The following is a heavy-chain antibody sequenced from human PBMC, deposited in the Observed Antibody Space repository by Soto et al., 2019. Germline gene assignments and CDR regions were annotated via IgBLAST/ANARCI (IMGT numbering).Heavy chain of an antibody. CDR2: ISDTGGGT. CDR3: AKDAGGGPYSTAWYEFDY. CDR1: GFIFGTYA. V-gene: IGHV3-23*01. D-gene: IGHD2-2*01. J-gene: IGHJ4*02. Sequence: GGSLRLSCAASGFIFGTYAMSWVRQAPGKGPEWVAVISDTGGGTYYADSVKGRFTISRDNSKNTLYLQMNSLRAEDTGLYYCAKDAGGGPYSTAWYEFDYWGQGTQVTVSS.